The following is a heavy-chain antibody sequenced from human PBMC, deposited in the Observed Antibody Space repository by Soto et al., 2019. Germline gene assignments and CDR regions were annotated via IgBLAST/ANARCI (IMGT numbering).Heavy chain of an antibody. D-gene: IGHD6-13*01. CDR2: MNADSGNT. CDR3: VGYRSRVFYYYGMDV. Sequence: ASVKVSCKASGYTFTSYDINWVRQATGQGLEWMGWMNADSGNTDYAQKFQGRVTMTRNTSISTAYMELSSLRSEDTAVYYCVGYRSRVFYYYGMDVWGQGTMVTVSS. CDR1: GYTFTSYD. V-gene: IGHV1-8*01. J-gene: IGHJ6*02.